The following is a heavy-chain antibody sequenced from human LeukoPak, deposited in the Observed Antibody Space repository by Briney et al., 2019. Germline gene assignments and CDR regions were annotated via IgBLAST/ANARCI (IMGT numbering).Heavy chain of an antibody. V-gene: IGHV1-69*13. CDR2: IIPIFGTA. J-gene: IGHJ4*02. D-gene: IGHD3-3*01. Sequence: GASVKVSCKASGGTFSSYAISWVRQAPGQGLEWMGGIIPIFGTANYAQKFQGRVTITADESTSTAYMELSSLRSEDTAVYYCARGGDFWSGFSFGGQGTLVTVSS. CDR1: GGTFSSYA. CDR3: ARGGDFWSGFSF.